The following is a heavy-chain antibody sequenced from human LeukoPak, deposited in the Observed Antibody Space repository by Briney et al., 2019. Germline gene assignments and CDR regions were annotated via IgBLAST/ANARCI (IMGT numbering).Heavy chain of an antibody. D-gene: IGHD4-17*01. Sequence: PGGSLRLSCAASGFTFDDYAMHWVRQAPGKGLELVSLISGDGGSTYYAYFLKGRFTFSRDNSKNSLYLQMNSLRTEDTALYSCAKDMGPYGDYANDYWGQGTLVTVSS. V-gene: IGHV3-43*02. CDR1: GFTFDDYA. CDR3: AKDMGPYGDYANDY. J-gene: IGHJ4*02. CDR2: ISGDGGST.